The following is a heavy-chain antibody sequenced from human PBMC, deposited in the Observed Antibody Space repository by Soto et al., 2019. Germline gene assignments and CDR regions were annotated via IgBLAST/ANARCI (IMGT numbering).Heavy chain of an antibody. V-gene: IGHV3-23*01. CDR3: AKARQPAGRWPFDH. D-gene: IGHD6-13*01. Sequence: EVQLLESGGGLVQTGGSLRLSCTASGFPFSTYAMSWVRQAPGKGLEWVSGIFGNGGGISYADSVRGRFTISRDNSNSILYLQMHSLRAEDTAVYYCAKARQPAGRWPFDHWGRGSLDTVSS. J-gene: IGHJ4*02. CDR2: IFGNGGGI. CDR1: GFPFSTYA.